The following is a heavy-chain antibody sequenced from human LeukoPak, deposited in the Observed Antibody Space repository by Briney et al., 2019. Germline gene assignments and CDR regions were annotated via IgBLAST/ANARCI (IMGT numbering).Heavy chain of an antibody. CDR2: NYDSGST. Sequence: SETLSLTCTVSGGSISSRSYYWGWIRQPPGKGLEWIGSNYDSGSTWHNPSLKSRVTISADTSKNQFSLKLSSVTAADTAVYYCARHPSLTYCSGGTCWFDSWGQGTLVTVSS. J-gene: IGHJ5*01. CDR3: ARHPSLTYCSGGTCWFDS. CDR1: GGSISSRSYY. V-gene: IGHV4-39*01. D-gene: IGHD2-15*01.